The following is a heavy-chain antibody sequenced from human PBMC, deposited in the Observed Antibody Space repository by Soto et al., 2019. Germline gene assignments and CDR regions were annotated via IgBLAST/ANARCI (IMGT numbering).Heavy chain of an antibody. CDR3: ARDSHRRGGVQWLDDGSPKGTRYYYYMDV. J-gene: IGHJ6*03. V-gene: IGHV3-48*01. CDR1: GFTFSSYS. CDR2: ISSSSSTI. Sequence: PGGSLRLSCAASGFTFSSYSMNWVRQAPGKGQEWVSYISSSSSTIYYADSVKGRFTISRDNAKNSLYLQMNSLRAEDTAVYYCARDSHRRGGVQWLDDGSPKGTRYYYYMDVWGKGTTVTVSS. D-gene: IGHD6-19*01.